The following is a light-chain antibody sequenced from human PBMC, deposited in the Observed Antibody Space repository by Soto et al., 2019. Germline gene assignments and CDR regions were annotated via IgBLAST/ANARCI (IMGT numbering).Light chain of an antibody. CDR1: SSDVGSYNI. J-gene: IGLJ3*02. V-gene: IGLV2-23*02. Sequence: QPVLTQPASVSGSPGQSITISCTGTSSDVGSYNIVSWYQQHPGKAPKLMIYEVSKRPSGVSNRFSGSKSGNTASLTISGLQAEDEADYFCCSYASGSTWVFGGGTKLTVL. CDR3: CSYASGSTWV. CDR2: EVS.